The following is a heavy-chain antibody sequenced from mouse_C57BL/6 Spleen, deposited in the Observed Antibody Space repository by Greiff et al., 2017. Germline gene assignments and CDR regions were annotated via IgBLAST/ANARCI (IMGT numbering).Heavy chain of an antibody. V-gene: IGHV5-4*03. D-gene: IGHD4-1*02. CDR2: ISAGGSYT. J-gene: IGHJ2*01. Sequence: EVKLVESGGGLVKPGGSLKLSCAASGFTFSSYAMSWVRQTPEQRLEWVATISAGGSYTYYPDNVKGRFTISRDNAKNNLYLQMSHLKSEDTAMYYCARGQLGFDYWGQGTTLTVSS. CDR3: ARGQLGFDY. CDR1: GFTFSSYA.